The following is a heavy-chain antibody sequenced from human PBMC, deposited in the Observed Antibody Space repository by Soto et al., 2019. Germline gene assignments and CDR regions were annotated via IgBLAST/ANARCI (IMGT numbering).Heavy chain of an antibody. CDR2: IYYTGST. CDR3: AVLGATTGY. V-gene: IGHV4-31*03. Sequence: QVQLQESGSGLVKPSQTLSLTCTVSGASINTGDYYWSWVRQLPGKGLDWIAYIYYTGSTYYNPSLDSRVAISADTSKNQFSLKVTSVTAADTGVYYCAVLGATTGYWGQGTLVAVSS. D-gene: IGHD1-26*01. CDR1: GASINTGDYY. J-gene: IGHJ4*02.